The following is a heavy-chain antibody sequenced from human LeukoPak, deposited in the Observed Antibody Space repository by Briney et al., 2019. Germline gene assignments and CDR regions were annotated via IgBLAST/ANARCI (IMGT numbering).Heavy chain of an antibody. V-gene: IGHV4-34*01. CDR2: INHSGST. J-gene: IGHJ4*02. Sequence: SETLSLTCAVYGGSFSGYFWTWIRQPPGKGLEWIGEINHSGSTNYNPSLKSRVTISADTSKNQFSLKLSSVTAADTAVYYCARGLYGDYFLFDFWGQRTLVTVSS. D-gene: IGHD4-17*01. CDR1: GGSFSGYF. CDR3: ARGLYGDYFLFDF.